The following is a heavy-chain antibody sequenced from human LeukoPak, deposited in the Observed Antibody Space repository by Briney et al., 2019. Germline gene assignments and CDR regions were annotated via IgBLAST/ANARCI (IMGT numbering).Heavy chain of an antibody. V-gene: IGHV4-4*02. CDR2: IHHSGSS. Sequence: LSETLSLTCAVSGDSVSGSFWWSWVRQPPHKGLEWIGEIHHSGSSNYNPSLESRVIISLDGSKNLLSLELSSVTAADTAVYYCVRHSGWYFGYWGQGTLVTVSS. J-gene: IGHJ4*02. CDR3: VRHSGWYFGY. CDR1: GDSVSGSFW. D-gene: IGHD6-19*01.